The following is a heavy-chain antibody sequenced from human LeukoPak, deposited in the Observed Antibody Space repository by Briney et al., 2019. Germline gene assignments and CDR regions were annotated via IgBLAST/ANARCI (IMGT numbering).Heavy chain of an antibody. V-gene: IGHV3-20*01. J-gene: IGHJ4*02. CDR1: GFTFDDYA. Sequence: GGSLRLSCAASGFTFDDYAMTWVRQAPGKGLEWVSGINWNGGTTGYADSVKGRFTISRDNAKNSLYLQMNSLRAEDTALYHCARVAGGWYYFDYWGQGTLVTVSS. CDR2: INWNGGTT. D-gene: IGHD6-19*01. CDR3: ARVAGGWYYFDY.